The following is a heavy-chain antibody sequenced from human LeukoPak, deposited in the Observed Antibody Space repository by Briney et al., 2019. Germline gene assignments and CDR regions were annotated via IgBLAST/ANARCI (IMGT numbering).Heavy chain of an antibody. CDR3: ARSGAYGSGSYLSY. CDR2: INPNSGGT. D-gene: IGHD3-10*01. CDR1: GYTFTGYY. V-gene: IGHV1-2*02. J-gene: IGHJ4*02. Sequence: ASVKVSCKASGYTFTGYYMHWVRQAPGQGLEWMGWINPNSGGTNYAQKFQGRVTMTRDTSISPAYMELGSLRSDDTAVYYCARSGAYGSGSYLSYWGQGTLVTVSS.